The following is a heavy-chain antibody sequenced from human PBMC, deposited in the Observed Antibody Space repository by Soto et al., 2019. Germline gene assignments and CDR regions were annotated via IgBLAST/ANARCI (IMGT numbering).Heavy chain of an antibody. J-gene: IGHJ6*02. CDR2: INHSGST. CDR3: ARTKGIAAAGKGMDV. V-gene: IGHV4-34*01. CDR1: GGSFSGYY. D-gene: IGHD6-13*01. Sequence: SETLSLTCAVYGGSFSGYYWSWIRQPPGKGLEWIGEINHSGSTNYNPSLKSRVTISVDTSKNQFSLKLSSVTAADTAVYYCARTKGIAAAGKGMDVWGQGTTVTVSS.